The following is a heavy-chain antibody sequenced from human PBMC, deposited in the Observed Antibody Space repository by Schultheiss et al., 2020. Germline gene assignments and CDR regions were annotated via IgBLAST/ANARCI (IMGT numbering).Heavy chain of an antibody. J-gene: IGHJ4*02. Sequence: SQTLSLTCTVSGGSISSSSYYWGWIRQPPGKGLEWIGSIYYSGSTYYNPSLKSRVTISVDTSKNQFSLKLNSVTAADTAVYYCARHHIEYSSSAYYFDYWGQGTLVTVSS. V-gene: IGHV4-39*01. CDR1: GGSISSSSYY. CDR2: IYYSGST. D-gene: IGHD6-6*01. CDR3: ARHHIEYSSSAYYFDY.